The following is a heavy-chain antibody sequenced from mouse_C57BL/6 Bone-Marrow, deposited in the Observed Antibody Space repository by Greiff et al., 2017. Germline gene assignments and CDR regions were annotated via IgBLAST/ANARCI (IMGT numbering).Heavy chain of an antibody. Sequence: EVQLQQPGTVLARPGASVKISCKTSGYTFTSYWMHWVKQRPGQGLEWIGAIYPGNSDTRSNQKFKGKAKLTAATSASTAYRALSSLTNEDSAVDYCTRNTTVVPFGVWGTGTTVTVSS. D-gene: IGHD1-1*01. CDR3: TRNTTVVPFGV. J-gene: IGHJ1*03. CDR2: IYPGNSDT. CDR1: GYTFTSYW. V-gene: IGHV1-5*01.